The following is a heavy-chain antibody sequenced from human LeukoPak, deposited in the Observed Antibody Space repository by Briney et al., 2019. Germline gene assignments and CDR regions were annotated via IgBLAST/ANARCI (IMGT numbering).Heavy chain of an antibody. V-gene: IGHV3-30*03. Sequence: GGSLRLSCAASGFTFSSYGMHWVRQAPGKGLEWVAVISYDGSNKYYADSVKGRFTISRDNSKNTLYLQMNSLKTEDTAVYYCTTDFIYDVNWGQGTLVTVSS. J-gene: IGHJ4*02. CDR2: ISYDGSNK. CDR3: TTDFIYDVN. CDR1: GFTFSSYG. D-gene: IGHD3-3*01.